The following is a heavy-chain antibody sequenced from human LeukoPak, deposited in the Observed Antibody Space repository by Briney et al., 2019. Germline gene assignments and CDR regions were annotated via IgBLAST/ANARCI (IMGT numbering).Heavy chain of an antibody. CDR2: IIPIFGTA. CDR3: ARGAEGMDTATFNWFDP. V-gene: IGHV1-69*05. CDR1: GGTFSSYA. J-gene: IGHJ5*02. Sequence: ASVKVSCKASGGTFSSYAISWVRQAPGQGLEWMGGIIPIFGTANYAQKFQGRVTITTDESTSTAYMELSSLRSEDTAVYYCARGAEGMDTATFNWFDPWGQGTLVSVSS. D-gene: IGHD5-18*01.